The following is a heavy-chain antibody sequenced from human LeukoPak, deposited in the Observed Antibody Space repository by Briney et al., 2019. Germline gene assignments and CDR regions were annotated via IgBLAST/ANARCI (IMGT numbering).Heavy chain of an antibody. Sequence: GGSLRLSCAASGFTFSSYSMNWVRQAPGKGPEWVSSISSSSSYIYYADSVKGRFTISRDNSKNTLYLQVNSLRAEDTAVYYCAKGNGYSYGRYYFDYWGQGTLVTVSS. CDR3: AKGNGYSYGRYYFDY. J-gene: IGHJ4*02. CDR2: ISSSSSYI. V-gene: IGHV3-21*04. D-gene: IGHD5-18*01. CDR1: GFTFSSYS.